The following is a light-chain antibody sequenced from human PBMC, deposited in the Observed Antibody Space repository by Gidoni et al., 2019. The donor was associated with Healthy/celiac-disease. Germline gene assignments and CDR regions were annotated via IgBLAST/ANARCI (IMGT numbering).Light chain of an antibody. CDR3: QQRSNWPT. V-gene: IGKV3-11*01. Sequence: EIVFTQSPATLSLSPGERATRSCSASQSVSSYLAWYQQKPGQAPRLLIYDASNRATGTPARVSGSGSGTDFTLTISSLEPEDFAVYYCQQRSNWPTFGPGTKVDIK. J-gene: IGKJ3*01. CDR1: QSVSSY. CDR2: DAS.